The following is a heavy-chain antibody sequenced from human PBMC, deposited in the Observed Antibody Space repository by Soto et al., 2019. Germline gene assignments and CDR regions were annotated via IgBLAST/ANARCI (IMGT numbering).Heavy chain of an antibody. Sequence: PGESLKISCKGSGYSFTSYWVGWVRQMPRKGLEWMGIIYPGDSDTRYSPSFQGQVTISADKSISTAYLQWSSLKASDTAMYYCARHFTMVRGVTYGMDVWGQGTTVTVSS. V-gene: IGHV5-51*01. CDR1: GYSFTSYW. J-gene: IGHJ6*02. D-gene: IGHD3-10*01. CDR3: ARHFTMVRGVTYGMDV. CDR2: IYPGDSDT.